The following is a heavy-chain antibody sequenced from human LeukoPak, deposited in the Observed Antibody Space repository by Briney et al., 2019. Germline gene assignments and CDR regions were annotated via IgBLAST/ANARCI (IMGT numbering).Heavy chain of an antibody. V-gene: IGHV1-69*04. D-gene: IGHD2-2*01. CDR1: GGTFSSYA. CDR3: ARDRGYFLGYCSSTSCYHWFDP. J-gene: IGHJ5*02. CDR2: IIPILGIA. Sequence: GASVKVSCKASGGTFSSYAISWVRQAPGQGLEWMGRIIPILGIANYAQKFQGRVTITADKSTSTAYMELSSLRSEDTAVYYCARDRGYFLGYCSSTSCYHWFDPWGQGTLVTVSS.